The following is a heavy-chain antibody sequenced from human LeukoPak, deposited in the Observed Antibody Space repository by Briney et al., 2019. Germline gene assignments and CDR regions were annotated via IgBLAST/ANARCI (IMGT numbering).Heavy chain of an antibody. V-gene: IGHV4-30-2*01. CDR2: IYHSGST. CDR3: AKYSSGWERYFDY. CDR1: GGSISSGGYS. Sequence: PSQTLSLTCAVSGGSISSGGYSWSWIRQPPGKGLEWIGYIYHSGSTYYNPSLKSRVTISVDRSKNQFSLKLSSVTAADTAVYYCAKYSSGWERYFDYWGQGTLVTVSS. J-gene: IGHJ4*02. D-gene: IGHD6-19*01.